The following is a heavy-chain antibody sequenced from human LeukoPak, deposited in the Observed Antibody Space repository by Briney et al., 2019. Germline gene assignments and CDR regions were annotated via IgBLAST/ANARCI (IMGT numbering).Heavy chain of an antibody. CDR1: GFTVSSIY. D-gene: IGHD3-10*01. CDR3: AILTWLLMDV. Sequence: GGSLRLSCAASGFTVSSIYMSWVRQTPGQGLEWVSVIYSGGSTYYADSLQGRFTISRDNSKNTVYLQMNSLRAEDTAVYYCAILTWLLMDVWGKGTTVTISS. CDR2: IYSGGST. V-gene: IGHV3-53*01. J-gene: IGHJ6*03.